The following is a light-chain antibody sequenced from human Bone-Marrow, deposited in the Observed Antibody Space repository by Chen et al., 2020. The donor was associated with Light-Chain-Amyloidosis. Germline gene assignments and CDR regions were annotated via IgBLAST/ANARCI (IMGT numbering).Light chain of an antibody. V-gene: IGKV3-20*01. CDR2: GSS. Sequence: EIVLTQSPGTPSLSPGEGANLSCRASQTINSNYLTWYQQKFGQAPRLLIYGSSSRATGIPDRFTGSGSGTDFTLTINRLEPEDFAMYYCQQYGTSPLTFGGGTKVEIK. CDR3: QQYGTSPLT. J-gene: IGKJ4*01. CDR1: QTINSNY.